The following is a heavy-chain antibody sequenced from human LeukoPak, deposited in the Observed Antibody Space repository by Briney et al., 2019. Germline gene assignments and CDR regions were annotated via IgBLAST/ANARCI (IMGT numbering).Heavy chain of an antibody. CDR3: ARRGYSYGLAFFDY. CDR2: INHSGST. Sequence: SETLSLTCAVYGGSFSGYYWSWIRQPPGKRLEWIGEINHSGSTNYNPSLKSRVTISVDTSKNQFSLKLSSVTAADTAVYYCARRGYSYGLAFFDYWGQGTLVTVSS. J-gene: IGHJ4*02. CDR1: GGSFSGYY. V-gene: IGHV4-34*01. D-gene: IGHD5-18*01.